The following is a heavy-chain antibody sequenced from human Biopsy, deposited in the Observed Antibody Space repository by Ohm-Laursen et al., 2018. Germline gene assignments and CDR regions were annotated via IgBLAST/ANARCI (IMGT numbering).Heavy chain of an antibody. Sequence: GTLSLTCAVFGKSFSDYQWSWIRQPPGKGLEWIGQINQVETTNYNPSLKRQVPISADASKYEFPLRLTLVTAADTAVYLCGNEVHGRDYWGLGAQVTVS. D-gene: IGHD2-15*01. CDR2: INQVETT. J-gene: IGHJ4*02. V-gene: IGHV4-34*01. CDR1: GKSFSDYQ. CDR3: GNEVHGRDY.